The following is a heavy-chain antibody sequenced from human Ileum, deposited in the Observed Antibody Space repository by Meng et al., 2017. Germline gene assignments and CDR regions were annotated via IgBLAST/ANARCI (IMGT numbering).Heavy chain of an antibody. J-gene: IGHJ4*02. CDR2: IYYGGST. CDR3: ARRAHYGDPPR. CDR1: SGSFTNNNYY. V-gene: IGHV4-39*01. D-gene: IGHD4-17*01. Sequence: QLRPQESGPGLVKPSETLSLTCSCSSGSFTNNNYYWVWIRRPPGKGLEWIGSIYYGGSTYYNPSLKSRVTISVDTSTNQFSLKLISVTAADTAVYYCARRAHYGDPPRWGQGTLVTVSS.